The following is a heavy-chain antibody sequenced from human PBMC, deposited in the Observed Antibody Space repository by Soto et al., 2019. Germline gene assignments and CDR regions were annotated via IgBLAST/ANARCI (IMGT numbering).Heavy chain of an antibody. D-gene: IGHD3-10*01. CDR2: IRSKAYGGTT. V-gene: IGHV3-49*05. J-gene: IGHJ4*02. CDR1: GFTFGDYA. Sequence: EVQLVESGGGLVKPGRSLRLSCTASGFTFGDYAMSWFRQAPGKGLEWVGFIRSKAYGGTTEYAASVKGRFTISRDDSKSIAYLQMNSLKTEDTAVYYCTTLALWFGEPLGYWGQGTLVTVSS. CDR3: TTLALWFGEPLGY.